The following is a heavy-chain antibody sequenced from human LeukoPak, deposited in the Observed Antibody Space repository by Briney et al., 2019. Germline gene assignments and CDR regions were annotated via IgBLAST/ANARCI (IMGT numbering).Heavy chain of an antibody. D-gene: IGHD4-17*01. J-gene: IGHJ6*03. Sequence: SVKVSCKASGGTFSSYAISWVRQAPGQRLEWMGGIIPIFGTANYAQKFQGRVTITADKSTSTAYMELSSLRSEDTAVYYCARSHDYGDYGDVRRYYYYYMDVWGKGTTVTVSS. CDR2: IIPIFGTA. CDR1: GGTFSSYA. CDR3: ARSHDYGDYGDVRRYYYYYMDV. V-gene: IGHV1-69*06.